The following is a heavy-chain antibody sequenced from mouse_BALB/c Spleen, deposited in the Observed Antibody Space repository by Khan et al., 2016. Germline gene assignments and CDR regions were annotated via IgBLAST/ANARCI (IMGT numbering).Heavy chain of an antibody. J-gene: IGHJ4*01. CDR1: GFTFSSFG. CDR3: ARPHYYAMDY. V-gene: IGHV5-17*02. CDR2: ISSDSSTI. Sequence: EVELVESGGGLVQPGGSRRLSCAASGFTFSSFGMHWVRQAPEKGLEWVAYISSDSSTIYYADTVKGRFTISRDNTKNTLFLQMTSLRSEDTAMYYYARPHYYAMDYWGQGTSVTVSS.